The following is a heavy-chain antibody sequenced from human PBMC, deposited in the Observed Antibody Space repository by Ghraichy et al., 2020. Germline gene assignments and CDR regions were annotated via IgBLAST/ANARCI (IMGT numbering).Heavy chain of an antibody. Sequence: GGSLRLSCAASGFTFSDYYMSWIRQAPGKGLEWVSNISSSGSTIYYADSVKGRFTISRDNAKNSLYLQMNSLRAEDTAVYYCARYSDILTGYYHDAFDIWGQGTMVTVSS. CDR3: ARYSDILTGYYHDAFDI. CDR1: GFTFSDYY. D-gene: IGHD3-9*01. CDR2: ISSSGSTI. V-gene: IGHV3-11*01. J-gene: IGHJ3*02.